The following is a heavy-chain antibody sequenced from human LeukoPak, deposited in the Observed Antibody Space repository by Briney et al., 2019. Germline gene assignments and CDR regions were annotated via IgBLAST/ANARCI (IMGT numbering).Heavy chain of an antibody. CDR3: ARRDWGLNFDY. CDR1: GYSISSGYY. CDR2: IYHSGST. Sequence: KTSETLSLTCAVSGYSISSGYYWGWIRQPPGKGLEWIGSIYHSGSTYYNPSLKSRVTISVDTSKNQFSLKLSSVTAADTAVYYCARRDWGLNFDYWGQGTLVTVSS. V-gene: IGHV4-38-2*01. D-gene: IGHD7-27*01. J-gene: IGHJ4*02.